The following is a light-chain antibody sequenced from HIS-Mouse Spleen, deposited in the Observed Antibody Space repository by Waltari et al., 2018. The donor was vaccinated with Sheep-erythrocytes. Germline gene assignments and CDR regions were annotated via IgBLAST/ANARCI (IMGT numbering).Light chain of an antibody. CDR1: SSDVGGYNY. Sequence: QSALTQPRSVSGSPGQSVTISCTGTSSDVGGYNYVSWYQPHPGKAPKLMIYDVSKRPSGVPDRFSGSGSGTDFTLIISRVEAEDVGVYYCMQALQTPIFTFGPGT. J-gene: IGLJ1*01. V-gene: IGLV2-11*01. CDR2: DVS. CDR3: MQALQTPIFT.